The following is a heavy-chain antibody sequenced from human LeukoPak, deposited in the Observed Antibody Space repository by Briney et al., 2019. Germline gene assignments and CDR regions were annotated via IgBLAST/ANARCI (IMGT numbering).Heavy chain of an antibody. D-gene: IGHD2-21*02. V-gene: IGHV3-48*02. CDR3: ARSLSVVVTAIRGGYYYYGMDV. CDR1: GFTFSSYS. J-gene: IGHJ6*02. CDR2: ISSSSSTI. Sequence: GGSLRLSCAASGFTFSSYSMNWVRQAPGKGLEWVSYISSSSSTIYYADSVKGRFTISRDNAKNSLYLQMNSLRDEDTAVYYCARSLSVVVTAIRGGYYYYGMDVWGQGTTVTVSS.